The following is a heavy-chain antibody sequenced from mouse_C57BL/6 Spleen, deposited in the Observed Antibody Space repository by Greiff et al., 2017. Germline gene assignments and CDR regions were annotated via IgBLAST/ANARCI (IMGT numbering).Heavy chain of an antibody. Sequence: QVQLKESGAELVRPGASVTLSCKASGYTFTDYEMHWVKQTPVHGLEWIGAIDPETGGTAYNQKFKGKAILTADKSSSTAYMELRSLTSEDSAVYYCTRTHQAMDYWGQGTSVTVSS. V-gene: IGHV1-15*01. CDR1: GYTFTDYE. CDR2: IDPETGGT. CDR3: TRTHQAMDY. J-gene: IGHJ4*01.